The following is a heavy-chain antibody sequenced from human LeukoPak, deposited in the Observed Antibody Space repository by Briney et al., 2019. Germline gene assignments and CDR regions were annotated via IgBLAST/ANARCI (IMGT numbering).Heavy chain of an antibody. Sequence: ASVKVSCKVSGYTLTELSMHWVRQAPGKGLEWMGGFDPEDGETIYAQKFQGRVTMTEDTSTDTAYMELSSLRSEDTAVYYCATKPGTYYYVSSGYLDYWGQGTLVTVSS. J-gene: IGHJ4*02. CDR1: GYTLTELS. D-gene: IGHD3-22*01. CDR3: ATKPGTYYYVSSGYLDY. CDR2: FDPEDGET. V-gene: IGHV1-24*01.